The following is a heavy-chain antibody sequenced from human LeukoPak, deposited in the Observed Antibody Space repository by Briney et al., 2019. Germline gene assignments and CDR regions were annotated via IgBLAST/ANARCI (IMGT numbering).Heavy chain of an antibody. CDR2: INPNSGGT. CDR3: ASRLAAAVSPDAFDI. V-gene: IGHV1-2*02. J-gene: IGHJ3*02. CDR1: GYTFTGYY. D-gene: IGHD6-13*01. Sequence: ASVKVSSTASGYTFTGYYMHWVRQAPGQGLEGMGWINPNSGGTNYAQKFQGRVTMTRATSISTAYMELSRLRSDDTAVYYCASRLAAAVSPDAFDIWGQGTMVTVSS.